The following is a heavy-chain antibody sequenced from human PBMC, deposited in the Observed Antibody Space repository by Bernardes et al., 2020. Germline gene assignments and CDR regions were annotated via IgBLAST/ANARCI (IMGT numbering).Heavy chain of an antibody. CDR2: IYHSGST. J-gene: IGHJ6*04. Sequence: SETLSLTCAVSGGSISSSNWWSWVRQPPGKGLEWIGEIYHSGSTNYNPSLKSRVTISVDKSKNQFSLKLSSVTAADTAVYYCARDSPPWGVVVPAAIHYYYYGMDVWGKGTTVTVSS. CDR3: ARDSPPWGVVVPAAIHYYYYGMDV. D-gene: IGHD2-2*01. V-gene: IGHV4-4*02. CDR1: GGSISSSNW.